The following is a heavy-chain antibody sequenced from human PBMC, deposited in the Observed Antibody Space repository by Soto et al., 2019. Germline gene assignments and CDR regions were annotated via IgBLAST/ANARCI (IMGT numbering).Heavy chain of an antibody. CDR3: ARASGSTTYYYY. CDR1: GYTFTTYG. CDR2: IGAYNGNT. V-gene: IGHV1-18*01. J-gene: IGHJ4*02. Sequence: ASVKVSCKASGYTFTTYGISWVRQAPGQGLEWMGWIGAYNGNTDYAQKLKGRVTMTTDTSTSTAYMELRSLRSDDTAVYYCARASGSTTYYYYWGQGTRVTVSS. D-gene: IGHD3-10*01.